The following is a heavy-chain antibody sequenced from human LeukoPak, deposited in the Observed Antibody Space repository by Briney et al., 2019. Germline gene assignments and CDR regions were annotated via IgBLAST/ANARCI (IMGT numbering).Heavy chain of an antibody. V-gene: IGHV3-33*01. CDR2: IWYDGSNK. J-gene: IGHJ3*02. Sequence: GRSLRLSCAASGFTFSSYGMHWVRQAPGKGLEWVAVIWYDGSNKYYADSVKGRFTISRDNSKNTLYLQMNSLRAEDTAVYYCARDPGDSSGYYPDAFDIWGQGIMVTVSS. CDR3: ARDPGDSSGYYPDAFDI. D-gene: IGHD3-22*01. CDR1: GFTFSSYG.